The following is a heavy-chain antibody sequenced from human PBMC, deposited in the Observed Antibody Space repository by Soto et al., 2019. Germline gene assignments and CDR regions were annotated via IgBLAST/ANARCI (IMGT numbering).Heavy chain of an antibody. V-gene: IGHV4-59*08. CDR3: ARAGDLNSYGMEV. CDR1: GGSISGSY. J-gene: IGHJ6*02. CDR2: IYYSGST. D-gene: IGHD3-10*01. Sequence: QVQLQESGPGLVKPSETMSLTCSVSGGSISGSYWSWIRQPPGKGLEWIGYIYYSGSTNYNPSLKSRVTISVDTSKKHVSLKLSSVTAADTAVYYCARAGDLNSYGMEVWGQGTTVTVSS.